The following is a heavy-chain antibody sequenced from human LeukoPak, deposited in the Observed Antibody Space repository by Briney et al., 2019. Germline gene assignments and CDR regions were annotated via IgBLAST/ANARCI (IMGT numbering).Heavy chain of an antibody. J-gene: IGHJ6*03. CDR3: GGRAPSGAWNFFYYIDV. CDR2: IYLGDPDI. CDR1: GYSFSTFW. D-gene: IGHD1-1*01. Sequence: GESLKISCKGSGYSFSTFWIGWERQMPGKGLEWMGIIYLGDPDIRYTPAFQGQVTISGDKSTSTAYLHWNSLKASDTAMYYCGGRAPSGAWNFFYYIDVGGQGTTVTVTS. V-gene: IGHV5-51*01.